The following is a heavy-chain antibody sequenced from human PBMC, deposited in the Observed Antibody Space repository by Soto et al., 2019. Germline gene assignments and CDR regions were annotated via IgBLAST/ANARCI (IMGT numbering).Heavy chain of an antibody. V-gene: IGHV4-59*01. Sequence: QVQLQESGPGLVKPSETLSLTCTVSGGSISSYYWSWIRQPPGKGLEWIGYIYYSGSTNYNPSLKSLVTLSVDTSKNRFSLKLSSVTAADSAVYYCARDYGDYRGWFDPWGQGTLVTVSS. CDR2: IYYSGST. J-gene: IGHJ5*02. D-gene: IGHD4-17*01. CDR1: GGSISSYY. CDR3: ARDYGDYRGWFDP.